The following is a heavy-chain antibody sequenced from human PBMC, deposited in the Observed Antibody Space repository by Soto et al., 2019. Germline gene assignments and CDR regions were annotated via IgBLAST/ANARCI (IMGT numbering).Heavy chain of an antibody. V-gene: IGHV3-7*04. J-gene: IGHJ2*01. Sequence: EGQLVESGGGLVRPGGSLRLSCAASGFTFRTYWMTWVRQAPGKGLEWVANIKQDGGEIYYVDSVKGRFTISRDNARNSLHLQMNSLRAEDTAVYYCARGGTTNWSDWYFDIWGRGTLVIVSS. CDR3: ARGGTTNWSDWYFDI. D-gene: IGHD1-1*01. CDR2: IKQDGGEI. CDR1: GFTFRTYW.